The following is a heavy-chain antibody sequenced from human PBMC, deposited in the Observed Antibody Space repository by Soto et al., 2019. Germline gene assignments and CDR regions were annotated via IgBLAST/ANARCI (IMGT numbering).Heavy chain of an antibody. CDR3: ARDRAGXXXXILTGYYNLRGTVRFDY. V-gene: IGHV1-18*01. D-gene: IGHD3-9*01. CDR2: ISAYNGNT. Sequence: QVQLVQSGAEVKKPGASVKVSCKASGYTFTSYGISWVRQAPGQGLEWMGWISAYNGNTNYAQKLQGRVTMTTDTSTSTAYMELRSLRSDDTAVYYCARDRAGXXXXILTGYYNLRGTVRFDYWGQGTLVXV. CDR1: GYTFTSYG. J-gene: IGHJ4*02.